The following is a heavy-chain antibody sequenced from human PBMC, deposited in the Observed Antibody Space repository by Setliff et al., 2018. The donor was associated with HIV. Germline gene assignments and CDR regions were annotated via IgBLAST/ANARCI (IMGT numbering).Heavy chain of an antibody. J-gene: IGHJ4*02. V-gene: IGHV4-39*07. CDR1: GDSIGFSGYF. Sequence: SETLSLTCTVSGDSIGFSGYFWSWIRQHPGKGLEWIGRIYTSGSANYNPSLKSRVTMSVDTSKNQFSLKLTSVTAADTAVYFCARFPGSLTYFDYWGQGTLVTVSS. CDR2: IYTSGSA. CDR3: ARFPGSLTYFDY. D-gene: IGHD3-10*01.